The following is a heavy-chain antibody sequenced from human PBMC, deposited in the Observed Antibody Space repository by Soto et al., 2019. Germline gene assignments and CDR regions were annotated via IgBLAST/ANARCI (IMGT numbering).Heavy chain of an antibody. D-gene: IGHD5-12*01. V-gene: IGHV6-1*01. Sequence: SQTLSLTCAISGDSVSSTTASWNWIRQSPSRCLEFLGRTYFRSKWYNDYAVSVKSRIIINPDTSNNQFSLQLNSVTPEDTAVYFCAKGDNLGPKTGYAFDPWGQGIMVTVSS. CDR1: GDSVSSTTAS. CDR2: TYFRSKWYN. CDR3: AKGDNLGPKTGYAFDP. J-gene: IGHJ5*02.